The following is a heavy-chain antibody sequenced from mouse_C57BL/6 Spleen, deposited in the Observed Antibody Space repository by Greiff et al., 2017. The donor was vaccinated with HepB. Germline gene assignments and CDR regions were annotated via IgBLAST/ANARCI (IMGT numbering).Heavy chain of an antibody. CDR1: GYTFTSYW. CDR2: IHPNSGST. V-gene: IGHV1-64*01. J-gene: IGHJ3*01. D-gene: IGHD3-2*02. Sequence: VQLQQPGAELVKPGASVKLSCKASGYTFTSYWMHWVKQRPGQGLEWIGMIHPNSGSTNYNEKFKSKATLTVDKSSSTAYMQLSSLTSEDSAVYYCARSASSGYPSWFAYWGQGTLVTVSA. CDR3: ARSASSGYPSWFAY.